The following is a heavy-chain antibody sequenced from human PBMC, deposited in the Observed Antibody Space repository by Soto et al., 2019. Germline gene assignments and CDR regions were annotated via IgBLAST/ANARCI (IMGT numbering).Heavy chain of an antibody. Sequence: GSLRLCLASSVFAFSSCGMHWVRQAPGKGLEWVAVISYDGSNKYYADSVKGRFTISRDNSKNTLYLQMNSLRAEDTAVYYCASWVIFDYWGQGTLVTVSS. CDR3: ASWVIFDY. CDR2: ISYDGSNK. V-gene: IGHV3-30*03. CDR1: VFAFSSCG. D-gene: IGHD2-21*01. J-gene: IGHJ4*02.